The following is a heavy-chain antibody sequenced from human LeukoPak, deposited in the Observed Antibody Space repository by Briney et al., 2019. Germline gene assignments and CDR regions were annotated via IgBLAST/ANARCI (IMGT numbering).Heavy chain of an antibody. V-gene: IGHV3-48*01. CDR2: ISSGGNTI. CDR3: ARHNGYWYFDL. CDR1: GFTFSSYS. D-gene: IGHD1-14*01. J-gene: IGHJ2*01. Sequence: GGSLRLSCAASGFTFSSYSMNWVRQAPGKGLEWLSSISSGGNTIYSADSVKGRFTISRDNAKNSLYLQMNTLRADDTAVYYCARHNGYWYFDLWGRGTLVTVSS.